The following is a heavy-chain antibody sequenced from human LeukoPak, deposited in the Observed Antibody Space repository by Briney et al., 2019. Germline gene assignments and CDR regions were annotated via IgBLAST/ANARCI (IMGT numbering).Heavy chain of an antibody. J-gene: IGHJ4*02. V-gene: IGHV4-31*02. D-gene: IGHD4-17*01. CDR1: GGSISSGNYY. CDR3: ARGEDGTGDYRPTYFDS. CDR2: ICYSGSI. Sequence: SETLSLTCTVSGGSISSGNYYWSWIRQHPGKGLEWIGNICYSGSIYYNPSLKSRVTISVDTSKNQFSLKVSSVTAADTAVYYCARGEDGTGDYRPTYFDSWGQGTLVTVSS.